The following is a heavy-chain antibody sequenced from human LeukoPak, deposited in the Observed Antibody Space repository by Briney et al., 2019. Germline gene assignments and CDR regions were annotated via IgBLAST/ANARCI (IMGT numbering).Heavy chain of an antibody. D-gene: IGHD4-23*01. CDR1: GFNFVTAW. CDR3: THDYAGT. CDR2: VKNMGDGGTT. J-gene: IGHJ4*02. Sequence: GGSLRLSCAASGFNFVTAWMSWVRQAPGKGLERVGRVKNMGDGGTTDYAAPVKGRFTISRDDSKNTLYLQMNSLKTEDTAMYYCTHDYAGTWGQGTLVTVSS. V-gene: IGHV3-15*01.